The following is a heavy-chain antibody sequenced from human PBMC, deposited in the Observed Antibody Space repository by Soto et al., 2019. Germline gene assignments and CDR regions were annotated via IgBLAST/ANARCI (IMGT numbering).Heavy chain of an antibody. CDR3: ERGRSTERPIQMTFDY. CDR1: GGSITSDKYY. Sequence: QVPLRESGPGLVKPSQTLSLTCTVSGGSITSDKYYWTWIRHHPGKGLEWSGDIYYSGSAYYNPSLQSRTVSSADTSGTQFFLALTPVTAADTAVYYCERGRSTERPIQMTFDYWGQGALVTVSP. D-gene: IGHD2-2*02. CDR2: IYYSGSA. J-gene: IGHJ4*02. V-gene: IGHV4-31*03.